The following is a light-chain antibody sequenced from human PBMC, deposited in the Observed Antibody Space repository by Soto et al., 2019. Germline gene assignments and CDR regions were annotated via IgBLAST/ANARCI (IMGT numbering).Light chain of an antibody. CDR3: QHYGNSVWT. J-gene: IGKJ1*01. V-gene: IGKV3-20*01. CDR2: GAS. Sequence: IVLTQSPGTLSLSPGERATLSCRASQTISSNNLNWYQQKPGQPPRLLIYGASRRATGITDRFSGSGSGTDFALTISRLEAEDFAVYYCQHYGNSVWTFGQGTNVEIK. CDR1: QTISSNN.